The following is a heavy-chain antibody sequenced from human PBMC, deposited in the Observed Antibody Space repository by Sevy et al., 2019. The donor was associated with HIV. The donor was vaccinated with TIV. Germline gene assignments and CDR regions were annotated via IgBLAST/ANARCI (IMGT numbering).Heavy chain of an antibody. CDR1: GYTFTSYG. CDR3: ARDGSVMVIDHALDI. CDR2: IGVNSGKT. J-gene: IGHJ3*02. V-gene: IGHV1-18*01. D-gene: IGHD2-21*01. Sequence: ASVKVSCKASGYTFTSYGISWVRQAPGQGLEWMGWIGVNSGKTNYAQKLQGRVTMTTDTSTNTAYMELRSLRSGDTAVYYCARDGSVMVIDHALDIWGQGTMVTVSS.